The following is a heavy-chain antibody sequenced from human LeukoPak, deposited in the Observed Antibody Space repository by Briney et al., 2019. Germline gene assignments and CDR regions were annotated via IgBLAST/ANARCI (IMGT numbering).Heavy chain of an antibody. CDR1: GFTFSRYA. CDR3: AKRNGYDGNSGVFDI. CDR2: ISGSSGRT. Sequence: GGSLRLSCAASGFTFSRYAMSWVRQAPGKGLEWVSGISGSSGRTYYVDSVKGRFTISRDNSKNTLYLQMNSLRAEGTAVYYCAKRNGYDGNSGVFDIWGQGTMVTVSS. J-gene: IGHJ3*02. V-gene: IGHV3-23*01. D-gene: IGHD4-23*01.